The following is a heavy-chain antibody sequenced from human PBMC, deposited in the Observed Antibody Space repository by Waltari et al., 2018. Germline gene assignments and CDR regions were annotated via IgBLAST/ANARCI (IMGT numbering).Heavy chain of an antibody. CDR3: ASTHYYDSSGYYTSSDY. V-gene: IGHV4-61*02. D-gene: IGHD3-22*01. CDR1: GGSISSGSYY. CDR2: IYTSGST. J-gene: IGHJ4*02. Sequence: QVQLQESGPGLVKPSQTLSLTCTVSGGSISSGSYYWSWIRQPAGKGLEWIGRIYTSGSTTYNPSLKSRVTISVDTSKNQFSLKLSSVTAADTAVYYCASTHYYDSSGYYTSSDYWGQGTLVTVSS.